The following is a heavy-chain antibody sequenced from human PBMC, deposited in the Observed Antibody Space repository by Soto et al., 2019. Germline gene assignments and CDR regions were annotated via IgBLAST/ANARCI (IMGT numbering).Heavy chain of an antibody. V-gene: IGHV3-11*06. CDR1: GFTFSDYY. CDR2: ISSSSSYT. D-gene: IGHD3-10*01. Sequence: PGGSLRLSCAASGFTFSDYYMSWIRQAPGKGLEWVSYISSSSSYTNYADSVKGRFTISRDNAKNSLYLQMNSLRAEDTAVYYCASLPHGGTGIIDYWGQGTLVTVSS. CDR3: ASLPHGGTGIIDY. J-gene: IGHJ4*02.